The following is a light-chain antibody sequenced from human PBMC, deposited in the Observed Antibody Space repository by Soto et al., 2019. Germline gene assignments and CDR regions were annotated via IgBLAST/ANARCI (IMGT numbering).Light chain of an antibody. V-gene: IGLV2-23*01. CDR2: DGS. CDR1: SSDVGSYNL. J-gene: IGLJ2*01. Sequence: QSALTQPASVSGSPGQSITISCTGTSSDVGSYNLVSWYQQHPGKAPKVVIFDGSKRPSGVSNRCSGSKSGTTASLTISGLQAEDEADSYCCSYAGSSTLVFGGGTK. CDR3: CSYAGSSTLV.